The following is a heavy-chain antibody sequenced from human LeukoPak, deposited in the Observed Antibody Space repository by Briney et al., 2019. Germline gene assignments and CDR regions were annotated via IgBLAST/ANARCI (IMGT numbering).Heavy chain of an antibody. J-gene: IGHJ5*02. V-gene: IGHV4-59*01. D-gene: IGHD3-10*01. CDR1: GDSISSYY. CDR3: TRLNYYGSGSYWMYNWFDP. Sequence: KPSATLSLTCTVSGDSISSYYWSWIRHPPRKGLEWIGYIYYSGSTNYNHSLKSRVTITVDTSTNQFSPKLSSTTAADTAVYYCTRLNYYGSGSYWMYNWFDPWGQGTLVTVSS. CDR2: IYYSGST.